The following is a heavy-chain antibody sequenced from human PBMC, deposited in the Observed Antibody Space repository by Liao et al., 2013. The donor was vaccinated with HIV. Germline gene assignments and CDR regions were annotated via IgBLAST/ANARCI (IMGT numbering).Heavy chain of an antibody. CDR1: GGSINSGSYF. CDR3: ARVRSIAARPWYFDL. V-gene: IGHV4-61*02. J-gene: IGHJ2*01. D-gene: IGHD6-6*01. CDR2: IYTSGST. Sequence: QVQLQESGPGLVKPSQTLSLTCTVSGGSINSGSYFWSWIRQPAGKGLEWIGRIYTSGSTNYNPSLKSRVTISIDTSENQFSLKLSSVTAADTAVYYCARVRSIAARPWYFDLWGLAPWSLSPQ.